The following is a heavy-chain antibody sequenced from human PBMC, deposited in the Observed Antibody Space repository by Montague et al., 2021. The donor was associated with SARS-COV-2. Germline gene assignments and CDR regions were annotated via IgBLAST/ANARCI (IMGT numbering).Heavy chain of an antibody. CDR1: GFIFSSYE. CDR3: ARDRDWDDWCGMDV. V-gene: IGHV3-48*03. CDR2: ISSSGGGSTK. D-gene: IGHD2-21*01. J-gene: IGHJ6*02. Sequence: SLRLSWSASGFIFSSYEMNWVRQAPGKGLEWISYISSSGGGSTKHYTDSVKGRFPISRDNAKNSLYLQMNSLRVEDTAIYYCARDRDWDDWCGMDVWGQGTTVTVSS.